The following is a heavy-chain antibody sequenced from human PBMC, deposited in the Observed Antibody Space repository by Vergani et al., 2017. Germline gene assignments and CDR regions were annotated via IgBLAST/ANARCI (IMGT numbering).Heavy chain of an antibody. D-gene: IGHD2-8*01. V-gene: IGHV1-8*03. CDR1: GYTFTSDD. Sequence: QVQLVQSGAEVKKPGASVKVSCKASGYTFTSDDINWVRQATGQGLEWMGWMNPISGNTGYAQNLQGRLTITRDTSVKTAYMELSSLTSEDMAVYYCVRARRTCTYDHCPRYYYDLWGQGTLVTVSS. CDR3: VRARRTCTYDHCPRYYYDL. CDR2: MNPISGNT. J-gene: IGHJ4*02.